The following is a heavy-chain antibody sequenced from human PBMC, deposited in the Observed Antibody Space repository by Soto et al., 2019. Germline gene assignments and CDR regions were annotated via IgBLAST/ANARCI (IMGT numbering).Heavy chain of an antibody. V-gene: IGHV3-30*14. CDR3: AREGSYGDFDY. CDR1: GFTFSSYA. D-gene: IGHD4-17*01. Sequence: PGGSLRLSCAASGFTFSSYAMHWVRQAPGKGLEWVAVISYDGSTYYANSVKGRFTISRDNSKNTLYLQMGSLRAEDMAVYYCAREGSYGDFDYWGQGTLVTVSS. J-gene: IGHJ4*02. CDR2: ISYDGST.